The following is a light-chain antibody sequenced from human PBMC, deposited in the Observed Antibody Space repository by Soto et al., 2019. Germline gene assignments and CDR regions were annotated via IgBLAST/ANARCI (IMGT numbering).Light chain of an antibody. CDR1: QNINNY. CDR3: QQCYSTPRT. CDR2: AAS. J-gene: IGKJ4*01. V-gene: IGKV1-39*01. Sequence: DIQMTQSPSSLSASVGDRVTITCRASQNINNYLNWYQQKPGKAPKFLMYAASSLQSGVPSRFSGSGSGTDFTLTINGLQPEDFATYYCQQCYSTPRTFGGGTKVEIK.